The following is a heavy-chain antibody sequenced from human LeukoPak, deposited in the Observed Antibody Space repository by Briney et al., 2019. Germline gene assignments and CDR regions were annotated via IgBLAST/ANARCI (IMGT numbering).Heavy chain of an antibody. D-gene: IGHD6-19*01. CDR1: GFTFRSYG. Sequence: GGSLRLSCAASGFTFRSYGMHWVRQAPGKGLEWVTFIRYDGSDKYYVDSVKGRFTISRDNSKNTLYLQMNSLRAEDTAVYYCAKDAGGWYDYWGQGTLVTVSS. CDR3: AKDAGGWYDY. CDR2: IRYDGSDK. V-gene: IGHV3-30*02. J-gene: IGHJ4*02.